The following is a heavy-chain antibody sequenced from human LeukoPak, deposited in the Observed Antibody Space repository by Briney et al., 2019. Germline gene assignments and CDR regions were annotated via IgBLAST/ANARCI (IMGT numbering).Heavy chain of an antibody. V-gene: IGHV3-7*01. CDR3: ARDHVVDGLVFDY. J-gene: IGHJ4*02. CDR1: GFTFSSHW. D-gene: IGHD2-15*01. Sequence: GGSLRLSCAASGFTFSSHWMSWVRQAPGKGLKWVANINQDGSEKYYMDSVKGRFTISRDNAKNSLYLQMNSLRTEDTAIYYCARDHVVDGLVFDYWGQGTLVTVSS. CDR2: INQDGSEK.